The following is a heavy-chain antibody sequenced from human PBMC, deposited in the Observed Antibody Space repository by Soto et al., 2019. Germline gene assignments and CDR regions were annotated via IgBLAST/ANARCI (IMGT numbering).Heavy chain of an antibody. CDR1: GASISSYF. CDR2: ISTSGTT. J-gene: IGHJ5*02. CDR3: AREAGPDRWFDP. Sequence: SETLSLTCTVSGASISSYFWTWIQQPAGKGLDWIGRISTSGTTNYNPSLKSRVTMSVGTSKNHFSLNLSSVTAADTAVYYCAREAGPDRWFDPWGQGTLVTVSS. V-gene: IGHV4-4*07. D-gene: IGHD6-19*01.